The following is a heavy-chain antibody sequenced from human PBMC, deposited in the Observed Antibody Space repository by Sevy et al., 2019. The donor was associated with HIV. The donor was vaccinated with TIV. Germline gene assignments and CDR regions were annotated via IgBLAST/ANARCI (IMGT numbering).Heavy chain of an antibody. J-gene: IGHJ4*02. CDR1: GGSISSGNYH. D-gene: IGHD2-2*01. V-gene: IGHV4-61*02. Sequence: SETLSLTCTVSGGSISSGNYHWSWIRQPAGKGLEWIGRIYTSGSTNYNPSLKSRVTISVDTSKNQFSLKLSSVTAADTAVHYCARESGDCSSTSCYEGVFDYWGQGTLVTVSS. CDR3: ARESGDCSSTSCYEGVFDY. CDR2: IYTSGST.